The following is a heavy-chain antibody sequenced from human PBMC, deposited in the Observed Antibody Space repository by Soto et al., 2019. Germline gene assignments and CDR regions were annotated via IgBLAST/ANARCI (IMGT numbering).Heavy chain of an antibody. Sequence: PGGSLRLSCAASGFTFSSYSMNWVRQAPGKGLEWVSYISSSGSTIYYADSVKGRFTISRDNAKKSLYLQMNSLRDEDTAVYYCARDSVTTVTTGRFDYWGQGTLVTVSS. CDR2: ISSSGSTI. CDR3: ARDSVTTVTTGRFDY. J-gene: IGHJ4*02. CDR1: GFTFSSYS. V-gene: IGHV3-48*02. D-gene: IGHD4-17*01.